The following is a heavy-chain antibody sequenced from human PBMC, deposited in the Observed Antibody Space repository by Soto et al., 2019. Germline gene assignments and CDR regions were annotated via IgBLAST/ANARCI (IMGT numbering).Heavy chain of an antibody. CDR2: INHSGST. Sequence: PSETLSLTCAVYGGSFSGYYWSWIRQPPGKGLEWIGEINHSGSTNYNPSLKSRVTISVDTSKNQFSLKLSSVTAADTAVYYCARVGYCSSTSCYGAQFDPWGQGTLVTVSS. J-gene: IGHJ5*02. D-gene: IGHD2-2*01. V-gene: IGHV4-34*01. CDR1: GGSFSGYY. CDR3: ARVGYCSSTSCYGAQFDP.